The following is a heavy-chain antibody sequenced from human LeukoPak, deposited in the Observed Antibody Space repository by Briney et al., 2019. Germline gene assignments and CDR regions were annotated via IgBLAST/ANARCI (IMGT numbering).Heavy chain of an antibody. CDR3: AREMTTVTTGGMDV. CDR1: GGTFSSYG. D-gene: IGHD4-17*01. Sequence: GASVKVSCKASGGTFSSYGISWVRQAPGQGLEWMGGIIPIFGTANYAQKFQGRVTITADESTSTAYMELSSLRSEDTAVYYCAREMTTVTTGGMDVWGQGTTVTVSS. J-gene: IGHJ6*02. V-gene: IGHV1-69*01. CDR2: IIPIFGTA.